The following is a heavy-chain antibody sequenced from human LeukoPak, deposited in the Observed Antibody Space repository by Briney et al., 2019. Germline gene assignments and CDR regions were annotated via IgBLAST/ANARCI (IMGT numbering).Heavy chain of an antibody. CDR3: ARVVTGSDYGGNSIDY. CDR2: IYYSGST. Sequence: KPSATLSLTCTVSGGSISSGDYYWSWIRQPPGKGLEWIGDIYYSGSTYYNPSLKSRVTISVDTSKNQFSLKLSSVTAADTAVYYCARVVTGSDYGGNSIDYWGQGTLVTVSS. J-gene: IGHJ4*02. CDR1: GGSISSGDYY. V-gene: IGHV4-30-4*01. D-gene: IGHD4-23*01.